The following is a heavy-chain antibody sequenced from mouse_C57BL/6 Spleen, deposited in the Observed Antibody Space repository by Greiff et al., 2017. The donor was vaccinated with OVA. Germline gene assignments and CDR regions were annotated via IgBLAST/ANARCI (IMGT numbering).Heavy chain of an antibody. J-gene: IGHJ4*01. Sequence: QVQLQQSGAELARPGASVKLSCKASGYTFTSYGISWVKQRTGQGLEWIGEIYPRSGNTYYNEKFKGKATLTADKSSSTAYMELRSLASEDSAVYFGARGGGYDGDYYAMDYWGQGTSVTVSS. D-gene: IGHD2-2*01. CDR1: GYTFTSYG. CDR2: IYPRSGNT. CDR3: ARGGGYDGDYYAMDY. V-gene: IGHV1-81*01.